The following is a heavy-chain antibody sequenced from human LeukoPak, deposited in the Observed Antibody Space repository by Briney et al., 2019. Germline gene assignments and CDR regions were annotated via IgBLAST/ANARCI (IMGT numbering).Heavy chain of an antibody. J-gene: IGHJ5*02. CDR3: ARQTSAPNP. Sequence: SETLSLTCSVSCGSTISSNFYWGWIRQPPGKGLEWIGSIHYSGTANYNPSLKSRVTMFVDTSKNQFSLKLTSVTAADTAVYYCARQTSAPNPWGQGILVTVSS. V-gene: IGHV4-39*01. CDR1: CGSTISSNFY. CDR2: IHYSGTA.